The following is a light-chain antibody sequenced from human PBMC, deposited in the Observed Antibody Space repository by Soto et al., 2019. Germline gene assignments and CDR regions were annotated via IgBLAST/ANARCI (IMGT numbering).Light chain of an antibody. V-gene: IGKV3-20*01. CDR1: KSVSSSY. CDR2: GAS. J-gene: IGKJ5*01. Sequence: EIVLTQSPGTLSLSPGERATLSCRASKSVSSSYLAWYQQKPGQAPRLLIYGASSRATGIPDRFSGSGSGTAFTLTISRLEPEDFAVYYCQQYGSSPPITFGQGTRLEIK. CDR3: QQYGSSPPIT.